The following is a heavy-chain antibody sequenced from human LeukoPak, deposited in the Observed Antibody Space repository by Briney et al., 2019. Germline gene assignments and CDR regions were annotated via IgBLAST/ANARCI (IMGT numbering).Heavy chain of an antibody. CDR3: VKGVGYGGMDV. Sequence: GRSLRLSCAPSGFSFRGYGMHRVRHAPGKGLEWVAFISYEGHNEYYGGSVKGRFPISQDNSKNVALHQMHRRRAHDTAVFYCVKGVGYGGMDVWGQGTTVTVCS. D-gene: IGHD2-8*01. J-gene: IGHJ6*01. CDR2: ISYEGHNE. CDR1: GFSFRGYG. V-gene: IGHV3-30*18.